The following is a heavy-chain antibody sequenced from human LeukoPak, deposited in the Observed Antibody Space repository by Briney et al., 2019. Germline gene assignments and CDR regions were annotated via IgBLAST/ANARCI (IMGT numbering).Heavy chain of an antibody. D-gene: IGHD3-10*01. J-gene: IGHJ6*02. CDR2: IYYSGST. Sequence: SETLSLTCTVSGGSISSYYWSWIRQHPGKGLEWIGYIYYSGSTYYNPSLKSRVTISVDTSKNQFSLKLSSVTAADTAVYYCAREVLWFGELLYYGMDVWGQGTTVTVSS. CDR1: GGSISSYY. V-gene: IGHV4-59*06. CDR3: AREVLWFGELLYYGMDV.